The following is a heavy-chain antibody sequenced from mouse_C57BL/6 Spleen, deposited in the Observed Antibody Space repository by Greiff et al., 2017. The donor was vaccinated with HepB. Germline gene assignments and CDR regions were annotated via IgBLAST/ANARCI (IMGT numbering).Heavy chain of an antibody. D-gene: IGHD2-4*01. Sequence: QVQLQQPGAELVKPGASVKMSCKASGYTFTSYWLTWVKQRPGQGLEWIGDIYPGSGSTKYNEKFKSKATLTVDTSSSTAYMQLSSLTSEDSAVYYCARGGYDYDSVYAMDYWGQGTSVTVSS. CDR2: IYPGSGST. CDR3: ARGGYDYDSVYAMDY. CDR1: GYTFTSYW. V-gene: IGHV1-55*01. J-gene: IGHJ4*01.